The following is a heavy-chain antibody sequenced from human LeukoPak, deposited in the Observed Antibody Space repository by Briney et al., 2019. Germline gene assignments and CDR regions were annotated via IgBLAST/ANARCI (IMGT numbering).Heavy chain of an antibody. V-gene: IGHV1-8*01. J-gene: IGHJ4*02. Sequence: GASVKVSCKASGYTFTSYDINWVRQATGQGLEWMGWMNPNSGNTGYAQKFQGRVTMTRDTSISTAYMELRSLRSDDTAVYYCARDFTGGNYFNDYWGQGTLVTVSS. D-gene: IGHD1-26*01. CDR1: GYTFTSYD. CDR3: ARDFTGGNYFNDY. CDR2: MNPNSGNT.